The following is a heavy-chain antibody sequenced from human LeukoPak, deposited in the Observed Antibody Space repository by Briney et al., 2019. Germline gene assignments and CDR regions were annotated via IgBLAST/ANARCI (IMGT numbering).Heavy chain of an antibody. J-gene: IGHJ6*04. CDR3: AELGITMIGGV. CDR2: ISSSGGTI. CDR1: GFTFSSYE. V-gene: IGHV3-48*03. D-gene: IGHD3-10*02. Sequence: GGSLRLSCAASGFTFSSYEMNWVLQAPGKGLEWVSYISSSGGTIYYADSVKGRFTISRDNAKNSLYLQMNSLRAEDTAVYYCAELGITMIGGVWGKGTTVTISS.